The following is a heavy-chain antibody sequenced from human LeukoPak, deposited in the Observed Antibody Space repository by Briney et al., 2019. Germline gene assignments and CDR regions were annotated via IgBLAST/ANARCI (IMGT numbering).Heavy chain of an antibody. D-gene: IGHD6-19*01. CDR3: ARAFSIAVADGDF. Sequence: ASVTVSFTASGYTFTSYGISWVRQAPGQGLGWMGWISAYNGNTNYSQKLQGRVTITTDTSTSTAYMELRSLRSDDTAVYYCARAFSIAVADGDFWGQGTLDSVST. CDR2: ISAYNGNT. CDR1: GYTFTSYG. J-gene: IGHJ4*02. V-gene: IGHV1-18*01.